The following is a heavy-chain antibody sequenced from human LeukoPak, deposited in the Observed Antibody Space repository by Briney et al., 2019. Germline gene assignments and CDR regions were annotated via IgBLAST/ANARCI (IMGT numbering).Heavy chain of an antibody. J-gene: IGHJ3*02. Sequence: PGGSLRLSCAASGFTFSTNWLYCVPHAPGKGLVCVSRIIGAGRIMGYADSVKGRFTISRDNAYNTLYLQMNSLRAEDTALYYCASSGRVGDIFEIWGQGKMVRVSS. CDR2: IIGAGRIM. V-gene: IGHV3-74*01. D-gene: IGHD2-15*01. CDR1: GFTFSTNW. CDR3: ASSGRVGDIFEI.